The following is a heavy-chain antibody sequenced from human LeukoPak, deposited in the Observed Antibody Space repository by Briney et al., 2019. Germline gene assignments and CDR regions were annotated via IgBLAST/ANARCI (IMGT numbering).Heavy chain of an antibody. CDR1: GFTFSSYG. Sequence: PGRSLRLSCAASGFTFSSYGMHWVRQAPGKGPEWVAVISYDGSNTYYADSVKGRFTISRDNSKNTLYLQMNGLRTEDTGVYYCAKDHHMGAAAVANGGLLINYWGQGTLVTVSS. J-gene: IGHJ4*02. V-gene: IGHV3-30*18. CDR2: ISYDGSNT. D-gene: IGHD2-8*01. CDR3: AKDHHMGAAAVANGGLLINY.